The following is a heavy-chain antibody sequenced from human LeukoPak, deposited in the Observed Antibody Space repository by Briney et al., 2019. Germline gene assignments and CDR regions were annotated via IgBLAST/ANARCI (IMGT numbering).Heavy chain of an antibody. CDR2: IYYSGST. CDR1: GGSISSSSYY. CDR3: AREGYSSGWSLARGAFDI. Sequence: TSETLSLTCTVSGGSISSSSYYWGWIRQPPGKGLEWIGSIYYSGSTYYNPSLKSRVTISVDTSKNQFSLKLSSVTAADTAVYYCAREGYSSGWSLARGAFDIWGQGTMVTVSS. V-gene: IGHV4-39*07. D-gene: IGHD6-19*01. J-gene: IGHJ3*02.